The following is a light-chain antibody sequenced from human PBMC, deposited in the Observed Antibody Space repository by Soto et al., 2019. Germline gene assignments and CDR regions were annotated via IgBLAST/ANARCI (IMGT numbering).Light chain of an antibody. CDR3: HQFGSSPLDT. CDR2: RAS. CDR1: QTISSSF. Sequence: EIVLTQSPGTLSLSPGERATRSCRASQTISSSFLAWYQQKPGQAPRLLIYRASRRAPGIPDRFSGSGSWADVTLTISRLEPEDFAVYYCHQFGSSPLDTFGPGTKVEIK. J-gene: IGKJ3*01. V-gene: IGKV3-20*01.